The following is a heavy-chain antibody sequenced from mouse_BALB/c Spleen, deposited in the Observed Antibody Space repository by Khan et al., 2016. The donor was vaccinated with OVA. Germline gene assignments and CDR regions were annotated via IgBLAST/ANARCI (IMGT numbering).Heavy chain of an antibody. D-gene: IGHD1-1*01. Sequence: EVQLQQSGPELVRPGASVKISCKASGYSFTGYFMNWVMQSHGKSLEWIGRINPHIGETFYNQRFKDKATLIVDESYSPAHIELRCLASEDSAVYYGTRIYRSDFDYWGQGTTLTVSS. CDR2: INPHIGET. CDR3: TRIYRSDFDY. V-gene: IGHV1-20*02. J-gene: IGHJ2*01. CDR1: GYSFTGYF.